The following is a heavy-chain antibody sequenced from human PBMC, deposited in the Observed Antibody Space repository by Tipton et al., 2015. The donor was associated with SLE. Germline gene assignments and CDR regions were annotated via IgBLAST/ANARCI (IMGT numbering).Heavy chain of an antibody. Sequence: TLSLTCTVSGGSISSGGYYWSWIRQHPGKGLEWIGYIYFSGSTYYNPSLKSRVTISVDTSKNQFSLKLSSVTAADTAVYYCARDDIVVGSRLDPWGQGTLVTVSS. V-gene: IGHV4-31*03. CDR2: IYFSGST. J-gene: IGHJ5*02. D-gene: IGHD2-15*01. CDR1: GGSISSGGYY. CDR3: ARDDIVVGSRLDP.